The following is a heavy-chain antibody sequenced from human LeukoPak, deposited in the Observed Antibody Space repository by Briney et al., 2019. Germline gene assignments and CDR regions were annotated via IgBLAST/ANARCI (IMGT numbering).Heavy chain of an antibody. V-gene: IGHV4-38-2*02. CDR2: IYHSGST. J-gene: IGHJ3*02. CDR3: ARSDSGPGAFDI. CDR1: GYSISSGYY. D-gene: IGHD3-10*01. Sequence: SETLSLTCTVSGYSISSGYYWGWIRQPPGKGLEWIGSIYHSGSTYYNPSLKSRVTILVDTSKNQFSLKLSSVTAADTAVYYCARSDSGPGAFDIWGQGTMVTVSS.